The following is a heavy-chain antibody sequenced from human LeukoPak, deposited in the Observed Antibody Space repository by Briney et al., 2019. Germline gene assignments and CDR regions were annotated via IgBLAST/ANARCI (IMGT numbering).Heavy chain of an antibody. CDR2: TYYSGST. Sequence: SETLSLTCTVSGGSISSYYWNYIRQPPGKGLEWIGSTYYSGSTNYNPSLKSRVTISVDTSKNQISLKLSSVTAADTAVYYCARGRDGYNLVFDYWGQGTLVTVSS. V-gene: IGHV4-59*01. J-gene: IGHJ4*02. CDR1: GGSISSYY. D-gene: IGHD5-24*01. CDR3: ARGRDGYNLVFDY.